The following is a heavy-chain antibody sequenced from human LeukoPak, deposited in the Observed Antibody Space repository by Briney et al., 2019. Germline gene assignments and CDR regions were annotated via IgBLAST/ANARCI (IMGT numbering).Heavy chain of an antibody. Sequence: PSETLSLTCTVSGGSVSSGSYYWSWLRQPPGKGLEWIGYIYYSGSTNYNPSLKSRVTISVDTSKNQFSLKLSSVTAADTAVYYCAGYGSGTNPRFDYWGQGTLVTVSS. J-gene: IGHJ4*02. CDR3: AGYGSGTNPRFDY. V-gene: IGHV4-61*01. D-gene: IGHD3-10*01. CDR2: IYYSGST. CDR1: GGSVSSGSYY.